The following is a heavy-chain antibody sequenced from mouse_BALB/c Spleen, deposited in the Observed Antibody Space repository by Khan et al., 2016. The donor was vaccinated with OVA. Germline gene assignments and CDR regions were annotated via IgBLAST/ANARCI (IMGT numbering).Heavy chain of an antibody. CDR3: ARRVLYGIFAY. Sequence: QVQLQQSGAELAKPGASVKMSCMASGFTFTNYWMHWVKQRPGQGLEWIGYINPSTGYTEYNQKFNDKATLTTDKSSSTAYMQLSSLTSEDSAVYYYARRVLYGIFAYWGQGTLVTVSA. CDR1: GFTFTNYW. D-gene: IGHD2-1*01. V-gene: IGHV1-7*01. CDR2: INPSTGYT. J-gene: IGHJ3*01.